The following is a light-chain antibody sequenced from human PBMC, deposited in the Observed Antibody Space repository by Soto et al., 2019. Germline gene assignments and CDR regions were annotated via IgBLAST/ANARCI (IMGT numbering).Light chain of an antibody. V-gene: IGLV2-14*01. Sequence: QSALNQPASVSGSPGQSITISCTGTSSDVGGYNYVSWYQQHPGKAPKLMIYDVSNRPSVVSNRFSGSKSGNTVSLTISGLQAEDEADYYCSSYTRSSTLPIYGFGTGTKLTV. CDR3: SSYTRSSTLPIYG. CDR1: SSDVGGYNY. J-gene: IGLJ1*01. CDR2: DVS.